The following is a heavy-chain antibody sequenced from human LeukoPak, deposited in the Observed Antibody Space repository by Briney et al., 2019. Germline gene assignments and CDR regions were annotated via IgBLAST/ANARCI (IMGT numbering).Heavy chain of an antibody. CDR3: AKPTTPDEGCFDY. CDR1: GFTFSSYA. CDR2: ISGSGGST. D-gene: IGHD1-7*01. V-gene: IGHV3-23*01. Sequence: GGSLRLSCAASGFTFSSYAMSWVRQAPGKGLEWVSAISGSGGSTYYADSVKGRFTISRDNSKNTLYLQMNSLRAEDTAVYYCAKPTTPDEGCFDYWGQETLVTVSS. J-gene: IGHJ4*02.